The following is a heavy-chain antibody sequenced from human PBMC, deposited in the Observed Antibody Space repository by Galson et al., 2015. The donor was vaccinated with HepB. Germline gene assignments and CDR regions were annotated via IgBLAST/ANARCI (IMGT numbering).Heavy chain of an antibody. CDR3: AREGPAGSIAAAGTSLPLDY. D-gene: IGHD6-13*01. CDR1: GYTFTGYY. J-gene: IGHJ4*02. Sequence: SVKVSCKASGYTFTGYYMHWVRQAPGQGLEWMGWINPNSGGTNYAQKFQGRVTMTRDTSISTAYMELSRLRSDDTAVYYCAREGPAGSIAAAGTSLPLDYWGQGTLVTVSS. CDR2: INPNSGGT. V-gene: IGHV1-2*02.